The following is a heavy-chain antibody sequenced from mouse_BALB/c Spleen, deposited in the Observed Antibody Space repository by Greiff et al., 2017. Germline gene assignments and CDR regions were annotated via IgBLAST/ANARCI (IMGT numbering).Heavy chain of an antibody. V-gene: IGHV5-6-5*01. CDR2: ISSGGST. CDR1: GFTFSSYA. CDR3: ARGGGYGSSYYWYFDV. J-gene: IGHJ1*01. Sequence: EVMLVESGGGLVKPGGSLKLSCAASGFTFSSYAMSWVRQTPEKRLEWVASISSGGSTYYPDSVKGRFTISRDNARNILYLQMSSLRSEDTAMYYGARGGGYGSSYYWYFDVWGAGTTVTVSS. D-gene: IGHD1-1*01.